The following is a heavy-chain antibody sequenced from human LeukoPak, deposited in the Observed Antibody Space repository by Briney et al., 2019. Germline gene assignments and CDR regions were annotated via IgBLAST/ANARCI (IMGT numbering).Heavy chain of an antibody. V-gene: IGHV3-30*18. D-gene: IGHD4-17*01. J-gene: IGHJ4*02. CDR1: GFTFSSYG. Sequence: GGSLRLSCAASGFTFSSYGMHWVRQAPGKGLEWVAVISYDGSNKYYADSVKGRFTISRDNSKNTLYLQMNSLRAEDTAVYYCAKDPRDYGDYAEGYFDHWGQGTLVTVSS. CDR3: AKDPRDYGDYAEGYFDH. CDR2: ISYDGSNK.